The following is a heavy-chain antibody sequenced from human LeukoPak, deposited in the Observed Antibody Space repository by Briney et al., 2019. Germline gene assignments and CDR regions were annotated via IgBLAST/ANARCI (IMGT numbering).Heavy chain of an antibody. J-gene: IGHJ6*03. CDR3: ARAVGSGSFQTYYYYMDV. D-gene: IGHD3-10*01. CDR1: GGSISSYY. CDR2: IYYSGST. V-gene: IGHV4-59*12. Sequence: SETLSLTCTVSGGSISSYYWSWIRQPPGKRLEWIGYIYYSGSTNYNPSLKSRVTISVDTSKNQFSLKLSSVTAADTAVYYCARAVGSGSFQTYYYYMDVWGKGTTVTISS.